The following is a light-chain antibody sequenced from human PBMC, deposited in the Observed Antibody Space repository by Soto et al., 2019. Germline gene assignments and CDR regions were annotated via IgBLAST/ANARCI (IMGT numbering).Light chain of an antibody. CDR2: LNSDGSH. CDR3: QTWGTGIRV. CDR1: SGHSSYA. Sequence: QPVLTQSPSASASLGASVKLTCTLSSGHSSYAIALHQQQPEKGPRYLMKLNSDGSHRKGDGIPDRFSGSSSGAERYLTSSSLQSEDEADYYCQTWGTGIRVFGGGTKLTVL. J-gene: IGLJ2*01. V-gene: IGLV4-69*01.